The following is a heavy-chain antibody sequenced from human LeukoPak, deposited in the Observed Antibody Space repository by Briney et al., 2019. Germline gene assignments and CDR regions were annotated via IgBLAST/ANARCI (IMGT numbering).Heavy chain of an antibody. D-gene: IGHD6-19*01. Sequence: SVKVSCKASGGTFSSYAISGVRQAPGQGLEWMGRIIPIFGTANYAQKFQGRVTITTDESTSTAYMELSSLRSEDTAVYYCASSSGSLDLYYYDYMDVWGKGTTVTVSS. J-gene: IGHJ6*03. CDR2: IIPIFGTA. CDR3: ASSSGSLDLYYYDYMDV. V-gene: IGHV1-69*05. CDR1: GGTFSSYA.